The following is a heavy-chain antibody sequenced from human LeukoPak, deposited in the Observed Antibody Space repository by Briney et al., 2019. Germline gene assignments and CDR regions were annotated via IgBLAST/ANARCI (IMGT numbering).Heavy chain of an antibody. J-gene: IGHJ6*02. V-gene: IGHV3-66*01. CDR2: IYSGGST. CDR3: ARDHSYGYLVDYYYYGMDV. Sequence: GGSLRLSRAASGFTVSSNCMSWVRQAPGKGLDWVSVIYSGGSTYYADSVKGRFTISRDNSKNTLYLQMNSLRAEDTAVYYCARDHSYGYLVDYYYYGMDVWGQGTTVTVSS. D-gene: IGHD5-18*01. CDR1: GFTVSSNC.